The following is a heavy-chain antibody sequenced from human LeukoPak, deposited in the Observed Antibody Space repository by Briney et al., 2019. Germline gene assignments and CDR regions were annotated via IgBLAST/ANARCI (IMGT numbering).Heavy chain of an antibody. CDR3: ARGEYSSSWYPLDY. CDR1: GYTFIGYD. Sequence: GASVKVSCKTSGYTFIGYDINWVRQAPGQGLEWMGWMKSNSGDTHFAQKFQGRLTMTRNTSISTAFMELSSLRSEDTAVYYCARGEYSSSWYPLDYWGQGSLVTVFS. J-gene: IGHJ4*02. D-gene: IGHD6-13*01. V-gene: IGHV1-8*01. CDR2: MKSNSGDT.